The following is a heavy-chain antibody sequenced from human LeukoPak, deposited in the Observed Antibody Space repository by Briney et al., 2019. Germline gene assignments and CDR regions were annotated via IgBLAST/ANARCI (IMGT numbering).Heavy chain of an antibody. D-gene: IGHD3-22*01. CDR2: INHRGST. V-gene: IGHV4-34*01. J-gene: IGHJ6*03. CDR3: ARHNYDSSGYPGDYYYYMDV. Sequence: SETLSLTCAAYGGSFSGYYWSWIRQPPGKGLEWIGEINHRGSTNYNPSLKSRVTISLDTSKNQFSLKLSSVTAADTAVYYCARHNYDSSGYPGDYYYYMDVWAKGPRSPSP. CDR1: GGSFSGYY.